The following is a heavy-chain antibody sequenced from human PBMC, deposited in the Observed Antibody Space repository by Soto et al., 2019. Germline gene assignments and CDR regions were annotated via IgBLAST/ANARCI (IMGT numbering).Heavy chain of an antibody. CDR2: IYYSGST. V-gene: IGHV4-39*01. D-gene: IGHD3-10*01. J-gene: IGHJ6*03. CDR1: GGSISSSSYY. CDR3: ARHGSGSYRYYYYYYMDV. Sequence: QLQLQESGPGLVTPSETLSLTCTVSGGSISSSSYYWGWIRQPPGKGLEWIGSIYYSGSTYYNPSLKSRVTISVDTSKNQFSLKLSSVTAADTAVYYCARHGSGSYRYYYYYYMDVWGKGTTVTVSS.